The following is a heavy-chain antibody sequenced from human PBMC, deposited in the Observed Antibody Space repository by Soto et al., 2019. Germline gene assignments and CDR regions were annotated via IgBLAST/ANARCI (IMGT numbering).Heavy chain of an antibody. Sequence: GASVTVSCKASGYTVTSYAMPWVRQAPGQRLEWMGWINAGNGNTKYSQKFQGRVTITRDTSASTAYMGLSSLRSEDTAVYYCARYQGQLLPYYYYGMDVWGQGATVTVSS. CDR2: INAGNGNT. CDR3: ARYQGQLLPYYYYGMDV. D-gene: IGHD6-13*01. CDR1: GYTVTSYA. J-gene: IGHJ6*02. V-gene: IGHV1-3*01.